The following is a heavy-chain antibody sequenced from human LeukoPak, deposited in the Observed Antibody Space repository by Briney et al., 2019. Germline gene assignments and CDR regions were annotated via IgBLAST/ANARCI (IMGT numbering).Heavy chain of an antibody. CDR1: GFTFSSYS. V-gene: IGHV3-21*01. D-gene: IGHD6-19*01. CDR2: ISGSSSYI. J-gene: IGHJ4*02. CDR3: ARESYSSGWAFDS. Sequence: PGGSLRLSCAASGFTFSSYSMNWVRQAPGKGLEWVSSISGSSSYIYYADSVKGRFTISRDNAKNSLYLQMNSLRAEDTAVYYCARESYSSGWAFDSWGQGTLVIVSS.